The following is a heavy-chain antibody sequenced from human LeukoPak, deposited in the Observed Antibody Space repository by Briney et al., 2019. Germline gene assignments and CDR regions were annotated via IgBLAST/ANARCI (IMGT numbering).Heavy chain of an antibody. J-gene: IGHJ4*02. V-gene: IGHV1-24*01. Sequence: ASVKVSCKVSGYTLTELSMHWVRQVPGRGLEWMGGFDPEDGETIYAQKFQGRVTMTEDTSTDTAYMELSSLRSEDTAVYYCATDLYGSGSYYTSYWGQGTLVTVSS. CDR2: FDPEDGET. CDR1: GYTLTELS. CDR3: ATDLYGSGSYYTSY. D-gene: IGHD3-10*01.